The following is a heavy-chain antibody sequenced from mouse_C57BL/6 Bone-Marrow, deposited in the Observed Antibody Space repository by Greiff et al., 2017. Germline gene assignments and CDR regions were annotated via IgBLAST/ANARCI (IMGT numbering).Heavy chain of an antibody. CDR2: IDPSNGHT. CDR3: ARGEKYYGYAFDY. D-gene: IGHD2-14*01. CDR1: GYTFTNYS. J-gene: IGHJ2*01. Sequence: QVQLQQSVAELVRPGASVKLSCKASGYTFTNYSMHWVKQRPGQGLEWIGKIDPSNGHTNYNQKFKGKATFTVETSSSTAYLQLSSLTSEDSAVYYCARGEKYYGYAFDYWGQGTTLTVSS. V-gene: IGHV1-59*01.